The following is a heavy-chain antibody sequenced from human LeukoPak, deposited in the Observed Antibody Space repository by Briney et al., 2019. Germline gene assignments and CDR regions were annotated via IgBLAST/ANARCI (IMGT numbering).Heavy chain of an antibody. CDR3: ASTTMAIPGDY. J-gene: IGHJ4*02. Sequence: GGSLRLSCAASGFTFSNYWMHWVRQAPGKGLVWVSRINTDGSSTNYADSVKGRFTISRDNAKNTLYLQMNSLRGEDTAVYYCASTTMAIPGDYWGLGTLVTVSS. D-gene: IGHD5-18*01. CDR2: INTDGSST. CDR1: GFTFSNYW. V-gene: IGHV3-74*01.